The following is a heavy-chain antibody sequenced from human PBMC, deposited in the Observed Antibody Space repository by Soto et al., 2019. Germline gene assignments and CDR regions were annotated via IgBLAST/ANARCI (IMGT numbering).Heavy chain of an antibody. CDR2: ISSSSSYI. CDR3: ARGPEVSLYSSSGFNWFDP. V-gene: IGHV3-21*01. D-gene: IGHD6-13*01. CDR1: GFTFSSYS. Sequence: EVQLVESGGGLVKPGGSLRLSCAASGFTFSSYSMNWVRQAPGKGLEWVSSISSSSSYIYYEESVEGRFTIDRDNAKNSLYLQKNSLGAEYTAVYYCARGPEVSLYSSSGFNWFDPWGQGTLVTVSS. J-gene: IGHJ5*02.